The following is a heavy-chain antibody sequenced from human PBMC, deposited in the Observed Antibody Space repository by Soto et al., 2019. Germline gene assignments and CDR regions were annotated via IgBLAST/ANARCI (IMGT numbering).Heavy chain of an antibody. CDR2: ISAYNGNT. V-gene: IGHV1-18*01. Sequence: QVQLVQSGAEVKKPGASVKVSCKASGYTFTSYGISWVRQAPGQGREWMGWISAYNGNTSYAQKVQGRVTKTTDTSASRAYMELRSLRSDDTAVYHCASGLGWEPLDSWGQGTMVTVSS. D-gene: IGHD1-26*01. CDR3: ASGLGWEPLDS. CDR1: GYTFTSYG. J-gene: IGHJ4*02.